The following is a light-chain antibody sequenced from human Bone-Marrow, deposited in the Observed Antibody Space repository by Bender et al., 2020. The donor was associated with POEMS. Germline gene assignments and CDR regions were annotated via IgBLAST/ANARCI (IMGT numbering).Light chain of an antibody. J-gene: IGLJ2*01. V-gene: IGLV2-14*03. Sequence: QSALTQPASVSGSPGQSITISCIGTSSDVGDYNYVSWYRQYPGKAPKLLIYDVTSRPSGVPDRFTGSKSGNTASLTVSGLRAEDEAEYYCSTYAGNTFGFGGGTKLSVL. CDR2: DVT. CDR1: SSDVGDYNY. CDR3: STYAGNTFG.